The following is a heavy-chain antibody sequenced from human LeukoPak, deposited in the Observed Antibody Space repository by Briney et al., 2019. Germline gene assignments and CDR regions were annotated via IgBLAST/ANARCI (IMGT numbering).Heavy chain of an antibody. Sequence: SETLSLTCTVSGGSISSYYWSWIRQPPGKGLEWIGYIYTSGSTNYNPSLKSRVTISVDTSKNQFSLKLSSVTAADTAVYYCARVGGEQWLVLESAFDIWGQGTMVTVSS. CDR1: GGSISSYY. J-gene: IGHJ3*02. CDR2: IYTSGST. D-gene: IGHD6-19*01. V-gene: IGHV4-4*09. CDR3: ARVGGEQWLVLESAFDI.